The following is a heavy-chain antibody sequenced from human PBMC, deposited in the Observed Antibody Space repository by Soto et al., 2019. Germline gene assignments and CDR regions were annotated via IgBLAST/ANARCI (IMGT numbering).Heavy chain of an antibody. CDR3: AKDSQPLLSGGVVYFDY. CDR2: ISGSGGST. V-gene: IGHV3-23*01. D-gene: IGHD3-16*02. Sequence: EVQLLESGGGLVQPGGSLRLSCAASGFTFSSYAMSWVRQAPGKGLEWVSAISGSGGSTYYADSVKGRFTISRDNSKNTLYLQVYSLRAEGTAVYYCAKDSQPLLSGGVVYFDYWGQGSLVTVSS. CDR1: GFTFSSYA. J-gene: IGHJ4*02.